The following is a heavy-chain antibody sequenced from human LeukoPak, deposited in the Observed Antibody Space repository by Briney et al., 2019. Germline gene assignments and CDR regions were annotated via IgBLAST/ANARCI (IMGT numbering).Heavy chain of an antibody. CDR1: GFTFSGYS. V-gene: IGHV3-21*01. Sequence: GGSLRLSCAASGFTFSGYSMNWVRQAPGKGLEWVSSISSSSSYIYYADSVKGRFTISRDNAKNSLYLQMNSLRAEDTAVYYCARDTSYFMVRGVVDYWGQGTLVTVSS. CDR2: ISSSSSYI. J-gene: IGHJ4*02. D-gene: IGHD3-10*01. CDR3: ARDTSYFMVRGVVDY.